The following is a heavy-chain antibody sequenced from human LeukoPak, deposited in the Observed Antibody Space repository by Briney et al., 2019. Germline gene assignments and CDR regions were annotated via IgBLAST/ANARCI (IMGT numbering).Heavy chain of an antibody. D-gene: IGHD2-2*01. CDR2: ISYDGSNK. CDR1: GFTFSSYA. Sequence: GGSLRLSCAASGFTFSSYAMSWVRQAPGKGLEWVAVISYDGSNKYYADSVKGRFTISRDNSKNTLYLQMNSLRAEDTAVYYCARVSLPGYCSSTSCYPYYFDYWGQGTLVTVSS. J-gene: IGHJ4*02. CDR3: ARVSLPGYCSSTSCYPYYFDY. V-gene: IGHV3-30-3*01.